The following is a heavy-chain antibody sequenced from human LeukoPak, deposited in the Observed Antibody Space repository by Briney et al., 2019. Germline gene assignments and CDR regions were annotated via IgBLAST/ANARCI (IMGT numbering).Heavy chain of an antibody. V-gene: IGHV5-51*01. J-gene: IGHJ6*02. D-gene: IGHD2-2*01. Sequence: GESLKISCKGSGYSFTSYWIGWVRQMHGKGLEWMGFIYPGDSDTRYSPSFQGQVTISADKSVSTAYLQWSSLKASDTAIYYCARGCSSTSCYGGGGYYYYYGMDVWGQGTTVTVSS. CDR2: IYPGDSDT. CDR1: GYSFTSYW. CDR3: ARGCSSTSCYGGGGYYYYYGMDV.